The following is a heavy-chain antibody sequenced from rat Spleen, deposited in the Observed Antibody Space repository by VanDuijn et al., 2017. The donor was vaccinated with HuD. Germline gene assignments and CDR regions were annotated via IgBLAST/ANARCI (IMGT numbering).Heavy chain of an antibody. Sequence: EVQLVESGGGLVQPGRSMKLSCAASGLSFSNYDMAWVRQAPTKGLEWVASISYDGTATYYRDSVKGRFTISRDNAKSTLYLQMGSLRSEDTATYYCARHAYYDGFYHWFFDFWGPGTMVTVSS. V-gene: IGHV5-7*01. CDR3: ARHAYYDGFYHWFFDF. CDR2: ISYDGTAT. J-gene: IGHJ1*01. CDR1: GLSFSNYD. D-gene: IGHD1-12*03.